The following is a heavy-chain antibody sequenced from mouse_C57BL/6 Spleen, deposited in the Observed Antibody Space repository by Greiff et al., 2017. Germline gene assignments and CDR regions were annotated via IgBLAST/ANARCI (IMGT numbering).Heavy chain of an antibody. Sequence: VQLQQSGPELVKPGASVKISCKASGYTFTDYYMNWVKQSHGQSLEWIGDINPNNGGTSYNQKFKGKATLTVDKSSSTAYMELRSLTSEDSAVYYCARGYYGSSSYWYFDVWGTGTTVTVSS. CDR2: INPNNGGT. D-gene: IGHD1-1*01. J-gene: IGHJ1*03. V-gene: IGHV1-26*01. CDR1: GYTFTDYY. CDR3: ARGYYGSSSYWYFDV.